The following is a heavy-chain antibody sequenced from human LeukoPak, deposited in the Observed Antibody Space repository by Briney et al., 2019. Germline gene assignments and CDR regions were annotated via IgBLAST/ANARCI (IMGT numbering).Heavy chain of an antibody. CDR2: IHEDGSDK. CDR3: ARNLRLHTPRTFDI. D-gene: IGHD5-24*01. J-gene: IGHJ3*02. CDR1: GFXFSRYW. Sequence: PGGSLRLSCAGSGFXFSRYWINRVRQAPGQGLEWVANIHEDGSDKYYVDSVKGRFTISRDNAKNSVYLQMSGLRAEDTAVYYCARNLRLHTPRTFDIWGQGTMVTVSS. V-gene: IGHV3-7*05.